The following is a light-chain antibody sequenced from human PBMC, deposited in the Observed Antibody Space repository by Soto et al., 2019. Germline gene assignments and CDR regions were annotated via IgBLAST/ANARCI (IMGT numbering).Light chain of an antibody. CDR3: CSYTKTTTPWV. CDR2: EVT. J-gene: IGLJ3*02. CDR1: NSDVGAYNF. Sequence: QSALTQPASASGSPGQSITISCTGSNSDVGAYNFVSWFQQHPGKAPKLIIYEVTSRPSGVSSRFSGSKSGNTASLNISGLQAEDEAEYYCCSYTKTTTPWVFGGGTQLTVL. V-gene: IGLV2-14*01.